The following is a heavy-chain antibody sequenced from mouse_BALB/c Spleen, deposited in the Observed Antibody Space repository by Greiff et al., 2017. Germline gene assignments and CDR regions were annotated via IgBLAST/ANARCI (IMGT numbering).Heavy chain of an antibody. V-gene: IGHV5-6*03. CDR2: ISSGGSYT. D-gene: IGHD1-1*01. CDR1: GFTFSSYG. Sequence: EVKLMESGGGLVQPGGSLKLSCAASGFTFSSYGMSWVRQTPDKRLEWVATISSGGSYTYYPDSVKGRFTISRDNAKNTLYLQMSSLKSEDTAMYYCARIYYYGSSFDYWGQGTTLTVAS. J-gene: IGHJ2*01. CDR3: ARIYYYGSSFDY.